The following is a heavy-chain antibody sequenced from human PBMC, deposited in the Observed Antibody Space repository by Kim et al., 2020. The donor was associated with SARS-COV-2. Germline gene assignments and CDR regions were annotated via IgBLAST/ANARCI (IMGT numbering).Heavy chain of an antibody. D-gene: IGHD6-13*01. CDR3: AKDISYSSSWFAFYY. V-gene: IGHV3-9*01. CDR1: GFTFDDYA. Sequence: GGSLRLSCAASGFTFDDYAMHWVRQAPGKGLEWVSGISWNSGSIGYADSVKGRFTISRDNAKNSLYLQMNSLRAEDTALYYCAKDISYSSSWFAFYYWGQGTLVTVSS. J-gene: IGHJ4*02. CDR2: ISWNSGSI.